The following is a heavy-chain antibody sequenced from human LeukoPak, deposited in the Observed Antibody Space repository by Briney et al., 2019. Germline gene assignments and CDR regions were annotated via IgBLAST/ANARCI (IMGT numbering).Heavy chain of an antibody. CDR2: INAGNGNT. J-gene: IGHJ3*02. CDR3: ARVDPGSYAFDI. D-gene: IGHD3-9*01. CDR1: GYTFTSYA. Sequence: GASVKVSCKASGYTFTSYAMHWVRQAPGQRLEWMGWINAGNGNTKYSQKFQGRVTITRDTSASTAYMELSSLRSEDTAVYYYARVDPGSYAFDIWGQGTMVTVSS. V-gene: IGHV1-3*01.